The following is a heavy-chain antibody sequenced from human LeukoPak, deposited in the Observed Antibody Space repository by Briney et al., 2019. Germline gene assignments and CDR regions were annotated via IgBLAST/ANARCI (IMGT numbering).Heavy chain of an antibody. V-gene: IGHV6-1*01. CDR3: ARDFRYGDYVPELTIDY. D-gene: IGHD4-17*01. J-gene: IGHJ4*02. CDR2: TYYRSKWYN. Sequence: SQALSLTCAISGDSVSSNTATWNWIRQSPSRGLEWLGRTYYRSKWYNDYAVSVKSRITINPDTSKNQFSLQLNSVTPEDTAVYYCARDFRYGDYVPELTIDYWGQGTLVTVSS. CDR1: GDSVSSNTAT.